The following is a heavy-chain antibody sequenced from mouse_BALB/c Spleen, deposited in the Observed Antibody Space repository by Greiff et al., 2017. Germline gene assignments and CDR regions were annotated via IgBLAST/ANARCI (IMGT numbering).Heavy chain of an antibody. CDR1: GFTFSSFG. Sequence: EVKLVESGGGLVKPGGSLKLSCAASGFTFSSFGMHWVRQAPEKGLEWVAYISSGSSTIYYADTVKGRFTISRDNPKNTLFLQMTSLRSEDTAMYYCARGDSFITTVVPFAYWGQGTLVTVSA. J-gene: IGHJ3*01. CDR3: ARGDSFITTVVPFAY. CDR2: ISSGSSTI. V-gene: IGHV5-17*02. D-gene: IGHD1-1*01.